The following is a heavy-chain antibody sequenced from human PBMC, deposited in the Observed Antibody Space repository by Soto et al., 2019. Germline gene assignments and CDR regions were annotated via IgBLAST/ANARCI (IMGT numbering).Heavy chain of an antibody. D-gene: IGHD6-19*01. V-gene: IGHV3-21*01. CDR3: ASGTPTSVKSGWYSFSDY. CDR2: ISSSSTYI. CDR1: GFTFNNYT. Sequence: KPGGSLRLSCAASGFTFNNYTMIWARQAPGKGLEWVSSISSSSTYIYYADSVKGRFTVSRDNAKNSLYLQMNSLRAEDTAVYYCASGTPTSVKSGWYSFSDYWGQGTLVTVSS. J-gene: IGHJ4*02.